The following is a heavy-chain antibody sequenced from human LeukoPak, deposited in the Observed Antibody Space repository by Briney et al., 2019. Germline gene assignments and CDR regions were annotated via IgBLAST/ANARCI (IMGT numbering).Heavy chain of an antibody. D-gene: IGHD3-3*01. V-gene: IGHV3-7*01. CDR3: ARVGRSDFWSGYYTLLDY. CDR1: GFTFSGYW. Sequence: PGGSLRLSCAASGFTFSGYWMSWVRQAPGKGLEWVANIKQDGSEKDYVDSVKGRFTISRDNAKNSLYLQMNSLRAEDTAVYYCARVGRSDFWSGYYTLLDYWGQGTLVTVSS. J-gene: IGHJ4*02. CDR2: IKQDGSEK.